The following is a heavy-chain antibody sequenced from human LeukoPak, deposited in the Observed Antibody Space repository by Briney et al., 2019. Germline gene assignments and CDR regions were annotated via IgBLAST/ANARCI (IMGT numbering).Heavy chain of an antibody. Sequence: PGGSLRLSCAASGFTFTSLPLHWVRQAPGKGLEWVAVSSNHGSDEYYADSVKGRFTVSSDNSKNMLYLQMNSLRVEDMAVYYCVKWESPLSHWGQGTLVTVSS. D-gene: IGHD1-26*01. V-gene: IGHV3-30*04. CDR2: SSNHGSDE. CDR3: VKWESPLSH. CDR1: GFTFTSLP. J-gene: IGHJ4*02.